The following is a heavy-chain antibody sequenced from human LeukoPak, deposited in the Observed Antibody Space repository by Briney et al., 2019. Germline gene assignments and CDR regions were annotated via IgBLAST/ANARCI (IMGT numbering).Heavy chain of an antibody. V-gene: IGHV3-21*01. CDR3: ASGIVVVSQDAFDI. CDR1: GFTVSSNY. Sequence: PGGSLRLSCAASGFTVSSNYMSWVRQAPGKGLEWVSSISSSSSYIYYADSVKGRFTISRDNAKNSLYLQMNSLRAEDTAVYYCASGIVVVSQDAFDIWGQGTMVTVSS. D-gene: IGHD3-22*01. CDR2: ISSSSSYI. J-gene: IGHJ3*02.